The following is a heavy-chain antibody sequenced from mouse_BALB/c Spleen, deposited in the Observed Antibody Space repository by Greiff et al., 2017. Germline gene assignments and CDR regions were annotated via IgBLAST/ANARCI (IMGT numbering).Heavy chain of an antibody. D-gene: IGHD2-3*01. CDR2: ISSGSSTI. CDR3: ARNDGYYGTVDY. Sequence: EVKVVESGGGLVQPGGSRKLSCAASGFTFSSFGMHWVRQAPEKGLEWVAYISSGSSTIYYADTVKGRFTISRDNPKNTLFLQMTSLRSEDTAMYYCARNDGYYGTVDYWGQGTTLTVSS. CDR1: GFTFSSFG. J-gene: IGHJ2*01. V-gene: IGHV5-17*02.